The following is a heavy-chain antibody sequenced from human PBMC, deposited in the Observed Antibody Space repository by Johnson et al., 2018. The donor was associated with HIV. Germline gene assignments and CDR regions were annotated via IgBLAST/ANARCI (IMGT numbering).Heavy chain of an antibody. Sequence: QVHLVESGGGVVQPGRSLRLSCAASGFTFSSYAMHWVRQAPGKGLEWVAVISYDGSNKYYADSVKGRFTISRYNSKNTLYLQMNSLRAEDTAVYYCARDATYYYDSSGYHDAFDIWGQGTMVTVSS. D-gene: IGHD3-22*01. CDR1: GFTFSSYA. CDR2: ISYDGSNK. J-gene: IGHJ3*02. V-gene: IGHV3-30*04. CDR3: ARDATYYYDSSGYHDAFDI.